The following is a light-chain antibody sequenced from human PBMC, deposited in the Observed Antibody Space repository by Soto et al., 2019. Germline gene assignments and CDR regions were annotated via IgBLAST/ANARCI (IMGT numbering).Light chain of an antibody. CDR2: GAS. J-gene: IGKJ2*01. CDR1: QGINDY. V-gene: IGKV1-33*01. Sequence: EIQMTQSPSSLSASLGDRVTITCQASQGINDYSNWYQQKPGKAPRLLIYGASFLEVGVPSRFSGSGSGTKFTLTSSSLQPEDVSTYYCQQYDSLPYTFGQGARLESK. CDR3: QQYDSLPYT.